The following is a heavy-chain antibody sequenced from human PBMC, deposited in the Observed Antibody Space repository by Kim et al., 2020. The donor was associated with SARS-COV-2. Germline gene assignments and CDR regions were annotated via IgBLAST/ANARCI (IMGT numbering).Heavy chain of an antibody. D-gene: IGHD1-1*01. CDR3: ARQTTGPAPFDY. CDR1: GGSISNYY. J-gene: IGHJ4*02. V-gene: IGHV4-4*07. Sequence: SETLSLTCSVSGGSISNYYWNWIRQPAGRGLEWIGRIYSSGITNYSPSLRSRVTLSVDSSKNQFSLKLSSVTAADTAVYFCARQTTGPAPFDYWGQGTLV. CDR2: IYSSGIT.